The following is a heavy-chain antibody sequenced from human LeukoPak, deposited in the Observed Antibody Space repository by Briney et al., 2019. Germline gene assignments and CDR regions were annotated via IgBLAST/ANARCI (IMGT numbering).Heavy chain of an antibody. CDR1: GFTFSSYW. Sequence: GGSLRLSCAASGFTFSSYWMSWVRQALGRGLEWVANIKQDGSEKYYVDSVKGRFTISRDNAKNSLYLQMNSLRAEDTAVYYCARDVDKVHRGWFDPWGQGTLVTVSS. J-gene: IGHJ5*02. CDR2: IKQDGSEK. D-gene: IGHD5-12*01. V-gene: IGHV3-7*01. CDR3: ARDVDKVHRGWFDP.